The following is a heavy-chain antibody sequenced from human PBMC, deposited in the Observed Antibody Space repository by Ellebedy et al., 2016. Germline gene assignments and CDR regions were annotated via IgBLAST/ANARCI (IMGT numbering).Heavy chain of an antibody. CDR3: ARGYYLQGSNWFDP. Sequence: GESLKISCKGSGYSFTSYWIGWVRQMPGKGLEYMGIIYPADSDTRYSPSFQGQVTISADKSISTAYLHWSSLKASDTAIYYCARGYYLQGSNWFDPWGQGTLVTVSS. CDR2: IYPADSDT. J-gene: IGHJ5*02. CDR1: GYSFTSYW. D-gene: IGHD3-22*01. V-gene: IGHV5-51*01.